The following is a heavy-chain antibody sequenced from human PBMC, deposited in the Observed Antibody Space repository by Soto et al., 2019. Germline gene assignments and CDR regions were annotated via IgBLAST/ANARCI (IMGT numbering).Heavy chain of an antibody. J-gene: IGHJ4*02. CDR1: GDSISNGGYS. CDR3: ARDSRSCYYLEF. CDR2: IYHSGGT. D-gene: IGHD3-22*01. V-gene: IGHV4-30-2*01. Sequence: QLQLQESGSGLVKPSQTLSLTCAVSGDSISNGGYSWNWIRQPPGKGLEWIGYIYHSGGTDYNPSLKSRVTITVDSSNNQFSLKLSSVTAADTAVYYCARDSRSCYYLEFWGQGTLVTVSS.